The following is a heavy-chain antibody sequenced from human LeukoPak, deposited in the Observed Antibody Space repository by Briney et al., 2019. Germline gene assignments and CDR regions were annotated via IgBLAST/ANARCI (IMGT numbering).Heavy chain of an antibody. D-gene: IGHD6-19*01. CDR3: ARKVAVADTSDDAFDI. Sequence: GGSLRLSCAASGFTFSSYSMNWVRQAPGKGLEWVSSISSSSSYIYYADSVKGRFTISRDNAKNSLYLQMNSLRAEDTAAYYCARKVAVADTSDDAFDIWGQGTMVTVSS. CDR2: ISSSSSYI. V-gene: IGHV3-21*01. CDR1: GFTFSSYS. J-gene: IGHJ3*02.